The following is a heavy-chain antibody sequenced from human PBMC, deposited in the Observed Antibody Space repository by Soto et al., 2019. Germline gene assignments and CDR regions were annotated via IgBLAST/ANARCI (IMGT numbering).Heavy chain of an antibody. CDR1: GFTFSYYW. Sequence: GGALRLSCAASGFTFSYYWMSWVRQAPGKGLEWVANIKQDGSEKYYVDSVRGRFTVSRDNAKNSLYLQMNSLRVDDTAVYYCASVTRAISPTPTKHWGQGTLVTVFS. J-gene: IGHJ4*02. V-gene: IGHV3-7*01. D-gene: IGHD3-3*01. CDR3: ASVTRAISPTPTKH. CDR2: IKQDGSEK.